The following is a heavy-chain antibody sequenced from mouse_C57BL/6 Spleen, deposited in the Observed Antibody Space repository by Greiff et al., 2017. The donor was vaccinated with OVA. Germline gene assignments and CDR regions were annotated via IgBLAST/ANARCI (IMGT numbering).Heavy chain of an antibody. CDR3: ARGTTVVERYFDV. CDR2: IDPSDSYT. D-gene: IGHD1-1*01. CDR1: GYTFTSYW. V-gene: IGHV1-69*01. Sequence: QVQLKQPGAELVMPGASVKLSCKASGYTFTSYWMHWVKQRPGQGLEWIGEIDPSDSYTNYNQKFKGKSTLTVDKSSSTAYMQLSSLTSEDSAVYYCARGTTVVERYFDVWGTGTTVTVSS. J-gene: IGHJ1*03.